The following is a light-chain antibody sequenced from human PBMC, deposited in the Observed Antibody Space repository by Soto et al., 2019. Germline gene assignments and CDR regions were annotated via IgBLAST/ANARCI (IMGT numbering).Light chain of an antibody. Sequence: DIQMTQSPSTLSASVGDRVTITCRASQSISIWFAWYQQKPGKAPTLLISKASSLESGVPSRFSGSGSGTESTLTINSLQPDDFATYYCQQYNSDSTFGQGNKVEIK. CDR3: QQYNSDST. CDR1: QSISIW. V-gene: IGKV1-5*03. J-gene: IGKJ1*01. CDR2: KAS.